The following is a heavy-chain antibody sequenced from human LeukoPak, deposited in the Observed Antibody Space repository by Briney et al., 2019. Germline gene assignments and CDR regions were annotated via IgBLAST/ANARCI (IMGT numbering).Heavy chain of an antibody. CDR2: IGSNGDST. D-gene: IGHD4-11*01. V-gene: IGHV3-64*01. CDR1: GFTFVDYA. Sequence: QRGGSLRLSCAASGFTFVDYAMHWVRQAPGKGLEYVSGIGSNGDSTYYANSVKGRFTMSRDNSKHTLYLQMGSLRTEDLAVYYCARGYSNPYYFYMDVWGKGTTVTVSS. CDR3: ARGYSNPYYFYMDV. J-gene: IGHJ6*03.